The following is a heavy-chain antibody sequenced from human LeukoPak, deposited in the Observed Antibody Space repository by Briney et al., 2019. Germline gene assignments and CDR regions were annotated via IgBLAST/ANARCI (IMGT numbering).Heavy chain of an antibody. CDR3: ARAPVTSCRGVYCYPFDY. J-gene: IGHJ4*02. CDR1: GYTFTDYF. Sequence: GASVKVSCKASGYTFTDYFMHWVRQAPGQGLEWMGGIIPIFGTANYAQKFQGRVTITADESTSTAYMELSSLRSEDTAVYYCARAPVTSCRGVYCYPFDYWGQGTLVTVSS. V-gene: IGHV1-69*13. D-gene: IGHD2-15*01. CDR2: IIPIFGTA.